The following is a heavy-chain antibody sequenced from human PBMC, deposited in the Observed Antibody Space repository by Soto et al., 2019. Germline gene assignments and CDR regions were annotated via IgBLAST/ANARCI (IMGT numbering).Heavy chain of an antibody. CDR2: INQDGSEK. D-gene: IGHD3-22*01. V-gene: IGHV3-7*01. CDR1: GFTFSSYW. Sequence: RLESGGGLVQPGGSLTLSCAASGFTFSSYWMTWVRQAPGKGLEWVANINQDGSEKYYMDSMKGRFTISRDNAKNSLLLQLNSLRAEDTAVYYCARDRGRPDLRDTHYYDSSDLDYGMDVWGQGTTVTVSS. CDR3: ARDRGRPDLRDTHYYDSSDLDYGMDV. J-gene: IGHJ6*02.